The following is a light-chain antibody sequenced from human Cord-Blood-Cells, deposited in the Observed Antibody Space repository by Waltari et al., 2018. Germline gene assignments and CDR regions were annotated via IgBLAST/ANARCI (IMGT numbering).Light chain of an antibody. CDR3: QQYYSSPRT. CDR2: GAS. Sequence: EFVLTRTPGTQSWSAGQRATLSCGVSQSFSSSYLAWYQQKPGQAPKLLIYGASSRATGIPDRFSGSGSGTDFTLTISRLEAEDFAVYYCQQYYSSPRTFGPGTKVDIK. V-gene: IGKV3-20*01. CDR1: QSFSSSY. J-gene: IGKJ1*01.